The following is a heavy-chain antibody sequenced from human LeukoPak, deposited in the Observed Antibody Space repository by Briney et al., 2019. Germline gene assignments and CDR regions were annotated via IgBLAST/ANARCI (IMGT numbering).Heavy chain of an antibody. CDR1: GYTFTSYY. CDR3: ARLSDDFWSGYSIDRDY. Sequence: ASVKVSCKASGYTFTSYYMHWVRQAPGQGLEWMGIINPSGGSTSYAQKFQGRVTMTRDTSTSTVYMELSSLRSEDTAVYYCARLSDDFWSGYSIDRDYWGQGTLVTVSS. V-gene: IGHV1-46*01. CDR2: INPSGGST. D-gene: IGHD3-3*01. J-gene: IGHJ4*02.